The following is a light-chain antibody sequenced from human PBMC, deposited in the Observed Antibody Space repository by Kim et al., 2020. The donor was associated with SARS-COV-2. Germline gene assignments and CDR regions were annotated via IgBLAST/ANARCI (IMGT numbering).Light chain of an antibody. J-gene: IGLJ3*02. V-gene: IGLV3-21*04. CDR3: QVWDSSSDHRV. Sequence: ATGKTARITCGRNNIGSKSVHWDQQKPGQAPVLVIYYDSDRPSGIPERFSGYNSGNTATLTISRVEAGDEADYYCQVWDSSSDHRVFGGGTQLTVL. CDR1: NIGSKS. CDR2: YDS.